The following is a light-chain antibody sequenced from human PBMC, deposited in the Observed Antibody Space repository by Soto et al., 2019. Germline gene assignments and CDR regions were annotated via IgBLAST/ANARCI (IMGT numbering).Light chain of an antibody. CDR2: GAS. CDR3: QQYGRSPYT. V-gene: IGKV3-20*01. J-gene: IGKJ2*01. Sequence: VLTQSPGTLSLSPGERATLSCRASQSVSSSYLAWYQQKPGQAPRLLIYGASSRATGTPDRFSGSGSGTDFTLTISSLDPEDFAVYYWQQYGRSPYTLGQGTKLEL. CDR1: QSVSSSY.